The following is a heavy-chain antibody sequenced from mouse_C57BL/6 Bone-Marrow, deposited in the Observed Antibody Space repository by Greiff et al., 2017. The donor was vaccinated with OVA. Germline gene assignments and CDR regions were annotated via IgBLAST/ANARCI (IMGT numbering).Heavy chain of an antibody. CDR2: IDPENGDT. Sequence: VQLQQSGAELVRPGASVKLSCTASGFNIKDDYMHWVKQRPEQGLEWIGWIDPENGDTEYASKFQGKATITADTSSNTAYLQLSSLTSEDTAVYYCTTPCSSFYAMDYWGQGTSVTVSS. CDR1: GFNIKDDY. CDR3: TTPCSSFYAMDY. D-gene: IGHD1-1*01. J-gene: IGHJ4*01. V-gene: IGHV14-4*01.